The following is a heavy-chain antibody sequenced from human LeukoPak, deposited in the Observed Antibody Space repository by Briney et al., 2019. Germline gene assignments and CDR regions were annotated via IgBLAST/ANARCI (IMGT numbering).Heavy chain of an antibody. CDR1: GFTLDDYA. J-gene: IGHJ4*02. CDR2: ISWNSGNI. D-gene: IGHD6-19*01. CDR3: AKDALWSFNSSGWYLDY. Sequence: GGSLRLSCVASGFTLDDYAMHWVRQAPGKGLEWVSGISWNSGNIGHADSVKGRFTISRDNAKNSLYLQMNSLRAEDTALYYCAKDALWSFNSSGWYLDYWGQGTLVTVSS. V-gene: IGHV3-9*01.